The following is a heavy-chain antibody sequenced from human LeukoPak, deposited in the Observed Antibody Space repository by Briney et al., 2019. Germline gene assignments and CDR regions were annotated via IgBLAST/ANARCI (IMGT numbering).Heavy chain of an antibody. CDR1: GFTFDDYG. D-gene: IGHD3-10*01. J-gene: IGHJ4*02. V-gene: IGHV3-20*04. CDR2: IDRKGGST. Sequence: GGSLRLSCAASGFTFDDYGMSWVRKPPGKGLEWVSGIDRKGGSTSFADSVKGRFTISRDNARNSLFMQMSSLRAEDTAFYYCVRGSRGGPFDCWGQGTLVTVSS. CDR3: VRGSRGGPFDC.